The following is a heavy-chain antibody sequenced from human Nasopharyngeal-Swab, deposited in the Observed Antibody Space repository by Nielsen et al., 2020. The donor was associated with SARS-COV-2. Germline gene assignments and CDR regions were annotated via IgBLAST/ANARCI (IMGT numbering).Heavy chain of an antibody. V-gene: IGHV3-7*04. Sequence: GESLKISCAASGFPFRNYYMTWVRQPPGKGLEWVANIKQGGSEQFYVDSVKGRFTISRDDAKNSVYLQMNSLRAEETAVYYCARESVVTGMVDATDIWGQGTMVTVSS. D-gene: IGHD2-21*02. CDR1: GFPFRNYY. J-gene: IGHJ3*02. CDR3: ARESVVTGMVDATDI. CDR2: IKQGGSEQ.